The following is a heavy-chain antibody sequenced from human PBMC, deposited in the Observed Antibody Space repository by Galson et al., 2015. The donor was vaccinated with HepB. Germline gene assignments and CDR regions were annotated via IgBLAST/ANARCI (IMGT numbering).Heavy chain of an antibody. CDR1: GYTFTSYD. D-gene: IGHD5-24*01. Sequence: SVKVSCKASGYTFTSYDINWVRQATGQGLEWMGWMNPNSGNTGYAQKFQGRVTMTRNTSISTAYMELSSLRSEDTAVYYCARDFWSVMATSCGFWGQGTLVTVSS. V-gene: IGHV1-8*01. CDR3: ARDFWSVMATSCGF. CDR2: MNPNSGNT. J-gene: IGHJ4*02.